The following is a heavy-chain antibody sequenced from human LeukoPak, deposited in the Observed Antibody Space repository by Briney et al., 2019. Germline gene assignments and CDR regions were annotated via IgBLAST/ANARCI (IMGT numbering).Heavy chain of an antibody. Sequence: ASVKVSCKASGYTFTSYDINWVRQATGQGLEWMGWMNPNSGNTGYAQKFQGRVTTTRNTSISTAYMELSSLRSEDTAVYYCARVMKLLWFGNHYYYMDVWGKGTTVTVSS. J-gene: IGHJ6*03. V-gene: IGHV1-8*01. CDR2: MNPNSGNT. CDR3: ARVMKLLWFGNHYYYMDV. CDR1: GYTFTSYD. D-gene: IGHD3-10*01.